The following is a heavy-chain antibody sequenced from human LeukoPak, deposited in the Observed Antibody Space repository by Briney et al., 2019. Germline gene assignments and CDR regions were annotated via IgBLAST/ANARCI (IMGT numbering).Heavy chain of an antibody. CDR1: VGSISSSSYY. CDR3: ATHPPYDILTCYYVWGSWANWFDP. V-gene: IGHV4-39*01. Sequence: SETLSLTCTVSVGSISSSSYYWGWICQPPGKGLEWFGSIYYCGSPYYNPSLRGGVTISVDTSTIQCSLTLSSVTAADTAVYYCATHPPYDILTCYYVWGSWANWFDPWGQGTLVTVSS. D-gene: IGHD3-9*01. J-gene: IGHJ5*02. CDR2: IYYCGSP.